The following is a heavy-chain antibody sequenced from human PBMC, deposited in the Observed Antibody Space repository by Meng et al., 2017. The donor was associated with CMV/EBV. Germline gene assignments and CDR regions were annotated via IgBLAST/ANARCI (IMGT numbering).Heavy chain of an antibody. CDR2: ISYDRSNK. CDR3: AREGVGWELLGSPFDY. CDR1: GFTFSSYA. D-gene: IGHD1-26*01. J-gene: IGHJ4*02. V-gene: IGHV3-30*04. Sequence: GGSLRLSCAASGFTFSSYAMHWVRQAPGKGLEWVAVISYDRSNKYYADSVKGRFTISRDNSKNTLYLQMNSLRAEDTAVYYCAREGVGWELLGSPFDYWGQGTPVTVSS.